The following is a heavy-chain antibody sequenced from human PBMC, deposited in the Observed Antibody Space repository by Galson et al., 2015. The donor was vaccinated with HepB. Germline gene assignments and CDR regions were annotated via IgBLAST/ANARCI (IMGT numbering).Heavy chain of an antibody. CDR1: GFTFGDYA. D-gene: IGHD5-24*01. CDR2: IRSEAYGGTT. CDR3: ARDSSHGYNNFGYYFDY. V-gene: IGHV3-49*03. J-gene: IGHJ4*02. Sequence: SLRLSCAASGFTFGDYAMSWFRQAPGKGLEWVGFIRSEAYGGTTEYAASVKGRFTVSRDDSKSIAYLQMNSLKIEDTAMYYCARDSSHGYNNFGYYFDYWGQGTLVTVSS.